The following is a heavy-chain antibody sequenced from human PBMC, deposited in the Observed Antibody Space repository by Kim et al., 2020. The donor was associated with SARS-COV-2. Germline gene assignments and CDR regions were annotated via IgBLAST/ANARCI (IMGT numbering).Heavy chain of an antibody. D-gene: IGHD3-22*01. J-gene: IGHJ6*01. CDR3: TGGLPSYSSAPLYYYY. Sequence: GGSLRLSCAASGFTFSGYDIHWVRQAPGKGLEWVAVISSEGNKNNSVYSVGGRFSFTRDSNKTMLYLKMNRISDEDAAVYCCTGGLPSYSSAPLYYYY. CDR1: GFTFSGYD. CDR2: ISSEGNKN. V-gene: IGHV3-30-3*01.